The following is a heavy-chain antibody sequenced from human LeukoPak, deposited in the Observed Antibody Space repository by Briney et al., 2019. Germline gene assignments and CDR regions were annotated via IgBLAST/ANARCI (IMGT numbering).Heavy chain of an antibody. Sequence: SETLSLTCSVSGGSISSRSYYWGWVRQPPGKGLEWIGSTYYTGSTYYNPSLRSRVSISGDTSKYQVSLKVNSVTAADTAVYYCARLGAAPGPPHYFYYGMDVWGQGTTVTVS. D-gene: IGHD6-13*01. CDR3: ARLGAAPGPPHYFYYGMDV. J-gene: IGHJ6*02. V-gene: IGHV4-39*01. CDR1: GGSISSRSYY. CDR2: TYYTGST.